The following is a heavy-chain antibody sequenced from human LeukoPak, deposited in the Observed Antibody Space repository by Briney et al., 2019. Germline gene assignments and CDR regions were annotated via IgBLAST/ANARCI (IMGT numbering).Heavy chain of an antibody. CDR3: ARSRSGSYYFYYYYYYMDV. CDR2: MNPNSGNT. CDR1: GYTFTTYD. V-gene: IGHV1-8*01. J-gene: IGHJ6*03. D-gene: IGHD1-26*01. Sequence: ASVKVSCKASGYTFTTYDINWVRQATGQGLEWMGWMNPNSGNTGYAQKFQGRVTITRNTSISTAYMELSSLRSEDTAVYYCARSRSGSYYFYYYYYYMDVWGKGTTVTVSS.